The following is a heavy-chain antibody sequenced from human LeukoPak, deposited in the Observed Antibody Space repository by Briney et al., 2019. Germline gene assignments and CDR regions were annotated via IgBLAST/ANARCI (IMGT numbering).Heavy chain of an antibody. J-gene: IGHJ6*04. D-gene: IGHD3-3*01. CDR3: TQGADFWSGLPDV. Sequence: GGSLRLSCAASGFTFSGSAMRWVRQASGKGLEWVGRIGNKPNSYATAYTASVKGRFTITRDDSKNTAYLQMNSLKTEDTAVYYCTQGADFWSGLPDVWGKGTTVTVSS. CDR1: GFTFSGSA. V-gene: IGHV3-73*01. CDR2: IGNKPNSYAT.